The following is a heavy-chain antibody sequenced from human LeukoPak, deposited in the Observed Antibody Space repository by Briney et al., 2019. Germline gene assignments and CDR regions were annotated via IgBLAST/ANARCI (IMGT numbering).Heavy chain of an antibody. V-gene: IGHV1-8*01. CDR3: ASEGVVTAFDAFDV. CDR1: GYTFTKYD. Sequence: ASVKVSCMASGYTFTKYDINWVRQATGQGLEWMGWMNPNSGTTGYAQKFQGRVTFTRNTSMSTAYLELSSLRSEDTAVYFCASEGVVTAFDAFDVWGQGTMVTVSS. D-gene: IGHD2-21*02. CDR2: MNPNSGTT. J-gene: IGHJ3*01.